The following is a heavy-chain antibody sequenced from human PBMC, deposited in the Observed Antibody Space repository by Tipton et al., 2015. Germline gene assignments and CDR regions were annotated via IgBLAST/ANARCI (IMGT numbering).Heavy chain of an antibody. CDR2: IYYTGST. CDR3: ARAREGCSANSCYLDP. J-gene: IGHJ5*02. D-gene: IGHD2-15*01. CDR1: GASLNSYTYY. Sequence: TLSLTCTVSGASLNSYTYYWSWIRQSPGKGLEWIGYIYYTGSTNYNPSLDSRVTISIDTFRNQFSLRLSSVTAADTAVYYCARAREGCSANSCYLDPWGQGTLVTVSS. V-gene: IGHV4-61*01.